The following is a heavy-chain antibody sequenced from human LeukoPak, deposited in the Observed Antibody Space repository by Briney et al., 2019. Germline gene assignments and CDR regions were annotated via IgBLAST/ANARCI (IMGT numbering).Heavy chain of an antibody. D-gene: IGHD6-13*01. CDR2: ISSSSSYI. CDR3: AREPDSSSWPGEYYYYMDV. J-gene: IGHJ6*03. Sequence: GGSLRLSCAASGFTFSSYSMNWVRQAPGKGLEWVSSISSSSSYIYYADSVKGRFTISRDNAKNPLYLQMNSLRAEDTAVYYCAREPDSSSWPGEYYYYMDVWGKGTTVTVSS. V-gene: IGHV3-21*01. CDR1: GFTFSSYS.